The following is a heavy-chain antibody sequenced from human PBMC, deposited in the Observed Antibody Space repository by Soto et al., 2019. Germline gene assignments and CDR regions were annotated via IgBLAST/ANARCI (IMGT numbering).Heavy chain of an antibody. CDR3: ARFRSYQLLSRNNYYYYGMDV. CDR1: GGSFSGYY. V-gene: IGHV4-34*01. CDR2: INHSGST. Sequence: SETLSLTCAVYGGSFSGYYWSWIRQPPGKGLEWIGEINHSGSTNYNPSLKSRVTISVDTSKNQFSLKLSSVTAADTAVYYCARFRSYQLLSRNNYYYYGMDVWGQGTTVTVSS. D-gene: IGHD2-2*01. J-gene: IGHJ6*02.